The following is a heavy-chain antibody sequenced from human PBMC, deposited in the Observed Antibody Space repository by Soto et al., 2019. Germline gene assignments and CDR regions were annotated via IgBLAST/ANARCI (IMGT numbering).Heavy chain of an antibody. CDR1: GFTFSSYA. CDR3: VATTTCCTGFDP. Sequence: PGGSLRLSCAASGFTFSSYAMSWVRQAPGKGLEWVSAISGSGGSTYYADSVKGRFTISRDNAENMVYLQMDSLRADDTAVYYCVATTTCCTGFDPWGQGTLVTVSS. D-gene: IGHD2-2*02. J-gene: IGHJ5*02. CDR2: ISGSGGST. V-gene: IGHV3-23*01.